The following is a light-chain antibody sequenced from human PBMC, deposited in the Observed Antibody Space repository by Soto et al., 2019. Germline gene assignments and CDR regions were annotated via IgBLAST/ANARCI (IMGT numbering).Light chain of an antibody. CDR2: GAS. CDR1: QSVGNNY. J-gene: IGKJ4*01. CDR3: QQYAASPIT. Sequence: EIVLTQSPGTLSLSPGERATVSCRASQSVGNNYLGWYQQKPGQAPRLLIHGASSRATGIPDRFSGSGSGTDFTLTITRLAPEDVAVYYCQQYAASPITFGGGTKVEIK. V-gene: IGKV3-20*01.